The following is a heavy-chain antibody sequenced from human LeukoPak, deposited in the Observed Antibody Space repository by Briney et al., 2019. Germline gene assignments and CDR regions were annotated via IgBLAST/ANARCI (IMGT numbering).Heavy chain of an antibody. J-gene: IGHJ4*02. CDR1: GFTFSSYA. V-gene: IGHV3-30-3*01. CDR3: ARAAAGIFDY. CDR2: ISYDGSNK. D-gene: IGHD6-13*01. Sequence: GGSLRLSCAASGFTFSSYAMHWVRQAPGKGLEWVAVISYDGSNKYYADSVKGRFTISRDNSKNTLYLQMNSLRAEDTAVYYCARAAAGIFDYWGQGTLVTVSS.